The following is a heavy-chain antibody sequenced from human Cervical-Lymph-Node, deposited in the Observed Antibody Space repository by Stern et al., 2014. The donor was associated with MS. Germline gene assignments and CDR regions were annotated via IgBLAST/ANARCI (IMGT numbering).Heavy chain of an antibody. CDR3: ARQVRD. CDR2: IYHSGST. Sequence: QVQLQESGPGLVKPSETLSLTCTVSGASVSNEAYYWSWFRQPPGKGLEWIGYIYHSGSTSYNPSLKSRVTMSVDTSKNQFSLRLNSVTAADTALYYCARQVRDWGQGTLVTVSS. CDR1: GASVSNEAYY. J-gene: IGHJ4*02. V-gene: IGHV4-61*08.